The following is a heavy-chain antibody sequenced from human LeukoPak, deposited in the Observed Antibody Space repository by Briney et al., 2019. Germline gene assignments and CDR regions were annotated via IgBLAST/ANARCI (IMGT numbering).Heavy chain of an antibody. D-gene: IGHD2-2*02. Sequence: ASVKVSCKVSGYTLTELSMHWVRQAPGKGGEWMGGFDPEDGETIYAQKFQGRVTMTEDTSTDTAYMELSSLRSEDTAVYYCATSHFCSSTSCYNHYYYYGMDVWGKGTTVTVSS. CDR2: FDPEDGET. CDR3: ATSHFCSSTSCYNHYYYYGMDV. J-gene: IGHJ6*04. V-gene: IGHV1-24*01. CDR1: GYTLTELS.